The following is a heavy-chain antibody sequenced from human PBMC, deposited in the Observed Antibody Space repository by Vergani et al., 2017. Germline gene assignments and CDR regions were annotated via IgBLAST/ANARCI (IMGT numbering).Heavy chain of an antibody. J-gene: IGHJ6*02. Sequence: QMQLQESGPGLVKASETLSLTCTVSGDSIISRSYYWGWIRQPPGKGLEWIGSIYNSGNGDSSSSLKSRVTISADTSKNQFSLRLTSVTAADTAVYYCARWPDIVVVPAAIYYYYGMDVWGQGTTVTVSS. CDR2: IYNSGNG. CDR1: GDSIISRSYY. CDR3: ARWPDIVVVPAAIYYYYGMDV. V-gene: IGHV4-39*01. D-gene: IGHD2-2*01.